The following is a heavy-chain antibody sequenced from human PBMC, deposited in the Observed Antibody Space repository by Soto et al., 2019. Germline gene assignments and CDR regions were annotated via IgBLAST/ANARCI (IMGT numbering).Heavy chain of an antibody. CDR2: IYYRGGT. J-gene: IGHJ4*02. V-gene: IGHV4-31*03. CDR3: ARAPVSPDY. Sequence: QVQLQESGPGLVKPSQTLSLTCTVSGGSISSGGYSWSWSRQHTGKGLEWIGYIYYRGGTYYNPSLKSRVTMTVDTSKNQVALKLSSVTAADAAVYYCARAPVSPDYWGQGTLVTVS. D-gene: IGHD3-16*02. CDR1: GGSISSGGYS.